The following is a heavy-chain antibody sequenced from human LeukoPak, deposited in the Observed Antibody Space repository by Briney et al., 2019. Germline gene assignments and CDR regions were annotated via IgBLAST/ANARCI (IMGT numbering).Heavy chain of an antibody. J-gene: IGHJ5*02. V-gene: IGHV1-69*13. CDR3: ARQITIFGVVIIGYWFDP. CDR2: IIPIFGTA. Sequence: ASVKVSCKASGGTFSSYAIGWVRQAPGQGLEWMGGIIPIFGTANYAQKFQGRVTITADESTSTAYMELSSLRSEDTAVYYCARQITIFGVVIIGYWFDPWGQGTLVTVSS. CDR1: GGTFSSYA. D-gene: IGHD3-3*01.